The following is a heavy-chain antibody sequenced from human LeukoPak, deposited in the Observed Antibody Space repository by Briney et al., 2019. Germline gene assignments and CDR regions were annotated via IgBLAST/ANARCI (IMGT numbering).Heavy chain of an antibody. D-gene: IGHD5-12*01. J-gene: IGHJ5*02. CDR3: APQQTYSPYNWFDP. Sequence: PGGSLRLSCVGSGFTISNYWMHWVRQAPGTGLVWVSRIHPDGSITTYADSVKGRFTISRDNAKNTLYLQMNSLRAEDTTVFYCAPQQTYSPYNWFDPWGQGTLVTVSS. CDR2: IHPDGSIT. V-gene: IGHV3-74*03. CDR1: GFTISNYW.